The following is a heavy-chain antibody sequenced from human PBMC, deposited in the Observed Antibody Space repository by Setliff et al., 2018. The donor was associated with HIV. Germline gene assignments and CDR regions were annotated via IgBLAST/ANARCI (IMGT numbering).Heavy chain of an antibody. V-gene: IGHV4-59*01. D-gene: IGHD2-15*01. CDR2: IYYSGST. CDR1: GGSISSYY. Sequence: ETLSLTCTVSGGSISSYYWSWIRQPPGKGLEWIGYIYYSGSTNYNPSLKSRVTISVDTSKNQFSLKLSSVTAADTSVYYCARGVVVAATRWFDPWGQGTLVTVST. CDR3: ARGVVVAATRWFDP. J-gene: IGHJ5*02.